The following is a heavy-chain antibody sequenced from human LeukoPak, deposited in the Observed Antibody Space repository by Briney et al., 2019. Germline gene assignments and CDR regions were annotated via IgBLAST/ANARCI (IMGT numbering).Heavy chain of an antibody. V-gene: IGHV3-11*04. CDR3: AREYNWNDVGYYYYYMDV. Sequence: GGSLRLSCVASGFTFSDYYMNWIRQAPGKGLEWVSYISSSGNTIYYADSVKGRFTISRDNAKNSLYLQMNSLRAEDTAVYYCAREYNWNDVGYYYYYMDVWGKGTTVTVSS. D-gene: IGHD1-20*01. CDR2: ISSSGNTI. J-gene: IGHJ6*03. CDR1: GFTFSDYY.